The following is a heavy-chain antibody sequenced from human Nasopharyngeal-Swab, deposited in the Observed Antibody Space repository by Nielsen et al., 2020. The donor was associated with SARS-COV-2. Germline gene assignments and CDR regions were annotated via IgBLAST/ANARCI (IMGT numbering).Heavy chain of an antibody. V-gene: IGHV3-15*01. CDR3: TTDDNSSGWYSHYIDY. J-gene: IGHJ4*02. D-gene: IGHD6-19*01. CDR2: NKSKTDGGTT. CDR1: GFTFSNAW. Sequence: GASLKISCAASGFTFSNAWMSWGRQAPGKGLEWVGRNKSKTDGGTTDYAAPVKGRFTIARDDSKNTLYLQMNSLKTEDTAVYYCTTDDNSSGWYSHYIDYWGQGTLVTVSS.